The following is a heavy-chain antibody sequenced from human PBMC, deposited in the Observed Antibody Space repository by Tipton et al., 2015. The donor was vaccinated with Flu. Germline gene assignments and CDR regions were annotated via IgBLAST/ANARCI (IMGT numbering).Heavy chain of an antibody. D-gene: IGHD5-18*01. Sequence: QLVQSGAEVKKPGSSVKVSCKASGGTFSSYAISWVRQAPGQGLERMGGIIPIFGTANYAQKFQGRVTITADESTSTAYMELSSLRSEDTAVYYCARVATLDVDTAMPGGYWGQGTLVTVSS. CDR3: ARVATLDVDTAMPGGY. CDR1: GGTFSSYA. J-gene: IGHJ4*02. CDR2: IIPIFGTA. V-gene: IGHV1-69*01.